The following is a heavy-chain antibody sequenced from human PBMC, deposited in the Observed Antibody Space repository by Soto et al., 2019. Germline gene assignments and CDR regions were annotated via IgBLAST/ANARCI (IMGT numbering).Heavy chain of an antibody. V-gene: IGHV3-9*01. CDR1: GFTFDDYA. Sequence: HPGGSLRLSCAASGFTFDDYAMHWVRQAPGKGLEWVSGISWNSGSIGYADSVKGRFTISRDNAKNSLYLQMNSLRAEDTALYYCAKDEGVVAAYYYYYGMDVWGQGTTVTVS. CDR2: ISWNSGSI. D-gene: IGHD2-15*01. CDR3: AKDEGVVAAYYYYYGMDV. J-gene: IGHJ6*02.